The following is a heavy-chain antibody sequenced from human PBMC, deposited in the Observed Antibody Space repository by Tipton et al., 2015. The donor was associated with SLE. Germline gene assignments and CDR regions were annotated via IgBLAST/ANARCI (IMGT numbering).Heavy chain of an antibody. D-gene: IGHD2-21*02. Sequence: QLVQSGAEVKKPGASVKVSCKASDYTFTSYGISWVRQAPGQGLEWMGWISAYNGNTKYAQNFQGRVTMNTDTSTSTAYTGLRSLRSDDTAVYYCARNLAVTPFDYWGQGTLVTVSS. CDR1: DYTFTSYG. V-gene: IGHV1-18*01. J-gene: IGHJ4*02. CDR2: ISAYNGNT. CDR3: ARNLAVTPFDY.